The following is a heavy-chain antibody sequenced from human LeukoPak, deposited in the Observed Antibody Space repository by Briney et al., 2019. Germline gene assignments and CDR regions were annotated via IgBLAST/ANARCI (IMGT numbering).Heavy chain of an antibody. CDR2: IYYSGSI. V-gene: IGHV4-59*08. J-gene: IGHJ4*02. CDR1: GGSISSYY. Sequence: SETLSLTRTVSGGSISSYYWSWIRQPPGKGLEWIGYIYYSGSINYNPSLKSRVTISVDTSKNQFSLKLRSVTAADTAVYYCARYSGSYSGFDYWGQGTLVTVSS. CDR3: ARYSGSYSGFDY. D-gene: IGHD1-26*01.